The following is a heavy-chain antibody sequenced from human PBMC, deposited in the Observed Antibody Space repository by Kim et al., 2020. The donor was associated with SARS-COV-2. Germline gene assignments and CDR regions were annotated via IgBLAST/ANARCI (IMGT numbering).Heavy chain of an antibody. CDR3: ASLGLGDYYYGMDV. V-gene: IGHV3-30*07. Sequence: SVKSRFTRSRDNSQNTLDLQMNSLRAEDTAVYYCASLGLGDYYYGMDVWGQGTTVTVSS. J-gene: IGHJ6*02.